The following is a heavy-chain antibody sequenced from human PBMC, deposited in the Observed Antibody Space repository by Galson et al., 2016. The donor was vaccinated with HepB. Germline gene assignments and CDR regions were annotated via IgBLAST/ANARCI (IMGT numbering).Heavy chain of an antibody. CDR2: IYNDGST. CDR3: ATEFQYESRGFAYKRPFDY. V-gene: IGHV3-53*03. Sequence: SLRLSCAASGFSVSKFYLIWVRQAPGEGLEWISTIYNDGSTHYADSVRGRFTFSRDNSKNTLYLQMNNLRADDTAAYYCATEFQYESRGFAYKRPFDYLGQGTLVTVAS. J-gene: IGHJ4*02. CDR1: GFSVSKFY. D-gene: IGHD3-22*01.